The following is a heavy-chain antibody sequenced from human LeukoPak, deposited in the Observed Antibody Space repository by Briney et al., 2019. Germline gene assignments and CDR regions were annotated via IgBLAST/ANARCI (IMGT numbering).Heavy chain of an antibody. Sequence: ASVKLSCKASGYTFTSYYMHWVRQPPGQGLEWMGIINPSGGSTSYAQKFQGRVTMTRDTSTSTVYMELSSLRSEDTAVYYCARASRPTYYYGSGSYPFDYWGQGTLVTVSS. J-gene: IGHJ4*02. V-gene: IGHV1-46*01. D-gene: IGHD3-10*01. CDR2: INPSGGST. CDR1: GYTFTSYY. CDR3: ARASRPTYYYGSGSYPFDY.